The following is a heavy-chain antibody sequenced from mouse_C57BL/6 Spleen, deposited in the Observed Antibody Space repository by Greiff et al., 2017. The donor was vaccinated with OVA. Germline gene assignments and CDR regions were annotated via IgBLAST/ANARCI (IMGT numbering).Heavy chain of an antibody. J-gene: IGHJ3*01. CDR2: IYPGSGST. CDR1: GYTFTSYW. CDR3: ARRGDYDGGFAY. D-gene: IGHD2-4*01. Sequence: QVQLQQSGAELVKPGASVKMSCKASGYTFTSYWITWVKQRPGQGLAWIGDIYPGSGSTNYNEKFKSKATLTVAPSSSTAYMQLSSLTSEDSAVYYCARRGDYDGGFAYWGPGTLVTVSA. V-gene: IGHV1-55*01.